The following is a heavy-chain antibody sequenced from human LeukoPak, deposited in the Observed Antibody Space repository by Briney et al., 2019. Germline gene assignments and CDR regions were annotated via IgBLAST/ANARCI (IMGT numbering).Heavy chain of an antibody. CDR3: ARDGECCSSTSCANWFDP. V-gene: IGHV1-69*13. CDR1: GGTFSSYA. J-gene: IGHJ5*02. CDR2: IIPIFGTA. Sequence: ASVKVSCKASGGTFSSYAISWVRQAPGQGLEWMGGIIPIFGTANYAQKFQSRVTITADESTSTAYMELSSLRSEDTAVYYCARDGECCSSTSCANWFDPWGQGTLVTVSS. D-gene: IGHD2-2*01.